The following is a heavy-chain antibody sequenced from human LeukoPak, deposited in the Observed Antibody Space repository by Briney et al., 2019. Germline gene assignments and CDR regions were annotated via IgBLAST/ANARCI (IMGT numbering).Heavy chain of an antibody. CDR3: ARVGITMIVVVIDY. V-gene: IGHV4-38-2*01. D-gene: IGHD3-22*01. CDR2: IYHSGST. Sequence: PSETLSLTCAVSGYSISSGYYWGWIRPPPGKGVEWIGSIYHSGSTYYKPSLKSRFTISVDTSKNQFSLKLSSVTAADTAVYYCARVGITMIVVVIDYWGQGTLVTVPS. J-gene: IGHJ4*02. CDR1: GYSISSGYY.